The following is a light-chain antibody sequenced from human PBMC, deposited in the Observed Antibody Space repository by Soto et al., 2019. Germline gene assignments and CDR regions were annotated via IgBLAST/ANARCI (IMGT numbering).Light chain of an antibody. J-gene: IGKJ2*01. Sequence: DIPMTQSPSTLSASVGDRVTITCRASHSITNWLAWYQHKPGTAPKLLIYAASSLKSGVPSTFSGSGSGTEFTLTISSLQPDDFATYYCQQYNTYPYTFGQGTKLEIK. V-gene: IGKV1-5*01. CDR1: HSITNW. CDR2: AAS. CDR3: QQYNTYPYT.